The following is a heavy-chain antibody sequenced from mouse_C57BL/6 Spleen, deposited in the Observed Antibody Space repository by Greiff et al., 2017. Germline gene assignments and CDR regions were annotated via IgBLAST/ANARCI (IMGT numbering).Heavy chain of an antibody. CDR3: TRWDSDEGFAY. CDR1: GFTFSRYA. J-gene: IGHJ3*01. D-gene: IGHD4-1*01. CDR2: ISSGGDYI. V-gene: IGHV5-9-1*02. Sequence: EVQGVESGEGLVKPGGSLKLSCAASGFTFSRYAMSWVSQTPEKRLEWVAYISSGGDYIYYADTVKGLVTMSRDNARNTPYLQMSSLKSEDTAMYYCTRWDSDEGFAYWGQGTLVTVSA.